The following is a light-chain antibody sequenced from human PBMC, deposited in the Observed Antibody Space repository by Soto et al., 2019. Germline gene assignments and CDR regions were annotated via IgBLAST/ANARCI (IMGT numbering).Light chain of an antibody. V-gene: IGKV1-5*03. CDR2: KAS. Sequence: DIQMTQPPSTLSAPVGDRVTITCRSSQKISGWVAWYQHKPGKAPKLLIYKASSLDSGVTSRFGGSGSGTELTLTISSLQPDEFAPYYCQQYISYAWPVGLGTKVDSK. CDR1: QKISGW. CDR3: QQYISYAWP. J-gene: IGKJ1*01.